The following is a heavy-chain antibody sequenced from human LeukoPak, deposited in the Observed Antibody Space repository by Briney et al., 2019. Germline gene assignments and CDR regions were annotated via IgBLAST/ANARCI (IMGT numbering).Heavy chain of an antibody. V-gene: IGHV3-48*01. D-gene: IGHD2-15*01. CDR3: ARAGWVAATATFLGY. CDR2: ISSGSSTM. J-gene: IGHJ4*02. Sequence: GGSLRLSCAASGFTFSTYTMNWVRQAPGEGLQWISYISSGSSTMYYADSVKGRFTISRDNARNSLYLQMNSLRAEDTAVYYCARAGWVAATATFLGYWGQGTLVTVSS. CDR1: GFTFSTYT.